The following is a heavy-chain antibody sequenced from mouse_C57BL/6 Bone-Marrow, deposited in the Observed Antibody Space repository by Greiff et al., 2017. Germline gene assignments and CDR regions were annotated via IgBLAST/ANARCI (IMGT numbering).Heavy chain of an antibody. J-gene: IGHJ2*01. CDR2: ISSGGSYT. Sequence: EVQGVESGGDLVKPGGSLKLSCAASGFTFSSYGMSWVRQTPDKRLEWVATISSGGSYTYYPDSVKGRFTISRDNAKNTLYLQRSSLKSEDTAMYYCARRGNEGFDYWGQGTTLTVSS. CDR3: ARRGNEGFDY. V-gene: IGHV5-6*01. CDR1: GFTFSSYG.